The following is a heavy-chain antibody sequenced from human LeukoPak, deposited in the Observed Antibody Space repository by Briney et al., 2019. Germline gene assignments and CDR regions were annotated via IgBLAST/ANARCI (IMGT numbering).Heavy chain of an antibody. CDR1: GGSISNYY. D-gene: IGHD4-11*01. J-gene: IGHJ4*02. CDR3: ARGGLGGITAYSNYLFDY. CDR2: IYYSGST. Sequence: SETLSLTCTVSGGSISNYYWSWIRQPPGEGLEWIGYIYYSGSTNYNPSLRSRVTISIDTSKNQFSLSLTPVTAADTAVYYCARGGLGGITAYSNYLFDYWGQGTLVTVSS. V-gene: IGHV4-59*08.